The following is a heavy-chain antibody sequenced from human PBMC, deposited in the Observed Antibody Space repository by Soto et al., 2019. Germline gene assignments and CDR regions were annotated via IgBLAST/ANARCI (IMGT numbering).Heavy chain of an antibody. CDR3: ARDRGYADAFDI. D-gene: IGHD5-12*01. CDR1: GGSISSGGYY. V-gene: IGHV4-31*03. Sequence: SETLSLTCTVSGGSISSGGYYWSWIRQHPEKGLEWIGYIYYSGSTSYNPSLKSRVTISVDTSKNQFSLRLNSVTAADTAVYFCARDRGYADAFDIWGQGTMVTVSS. J-gene: IGHJ3*02. CDR2: IYYSGST.